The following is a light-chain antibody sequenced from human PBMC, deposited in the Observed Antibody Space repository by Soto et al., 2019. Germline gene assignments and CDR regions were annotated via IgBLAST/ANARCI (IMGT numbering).Light chain of an antibody. Sequence: EIVMTQSPATLSVSPGERATLSCRASQSVSSNLAWYQQKPGQAPRLLIDGASTRAPGIPARFSGSGSGTEFTITISSLQSEDFAVYYCQQYNNWPITFGQGTRLEI. J-gene: IGKJ5*01. CDR3: QQYNNWPIT. CDR2: GAS. V-gene: IGKV3-15*01. CDR1: QSVSSN.